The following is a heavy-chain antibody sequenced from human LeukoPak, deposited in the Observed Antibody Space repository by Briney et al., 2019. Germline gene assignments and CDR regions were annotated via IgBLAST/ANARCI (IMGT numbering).Heavy chain of an antibody. D-gene: IGHD3-10*01. CDR2: INPQSGET. V-gene: IGHV1-2*02. CDR3: ARDRTTMIRGVTLPLNYFDS. J-gene: IGHJ4*02. Sequence: ATLKVSCKASGYIFTAYYMHWVRQAPGQGLDWMGWINPQSGETKFAQKFRGRVTMTRDTSISTVYMELTSLKSDDTAVYYCARDRTTMIRGVTLPLNYFDSWGQGTLVTVSS. CDR1: GYIFTAYY.